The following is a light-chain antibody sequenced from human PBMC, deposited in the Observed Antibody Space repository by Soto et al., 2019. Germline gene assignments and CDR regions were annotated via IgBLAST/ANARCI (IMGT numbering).Light chain of an antibody. CDR3: QSCDSSLSGSGV. Sequence: QSALTQPPSVSGAPGQRVTISCTCSSSNIGAGYDVHWYQQLPGTAPKLLIYRNTNRPSGVPDRFSGSKSGTSASLAITGLQAEDEADYYCQSCDSSLSGSGVFGTGTKV. CDR1: SSNIGAGYD. J-gene: IGLJ1*01. V-gene: IGLV1-40*01. CDR2: RNT.